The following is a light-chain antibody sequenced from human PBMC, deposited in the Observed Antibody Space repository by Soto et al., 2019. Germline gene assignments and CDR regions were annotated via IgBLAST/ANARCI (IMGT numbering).Light chain of an antibody. CDR1: QRVSNSY. J-gene: IGKJ1*01. CDR3: QQYATSPRT. V-gene: IGKV3-20*01. CDR2: GAF. Sequence: EIVLTQSPGTLSLSPGERVTLYCKASQRVSNSYLAWYQQRPGQAPRLLIYGAFNRATDAPDRFSGSESGTEFTLTIDRLAPEDSAVYFCQQYATSPRTFGQGTKVEVK.